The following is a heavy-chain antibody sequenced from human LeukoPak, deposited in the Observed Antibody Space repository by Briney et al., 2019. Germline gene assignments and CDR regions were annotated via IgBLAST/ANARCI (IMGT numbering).Heavy chain of an antibody. CDR1: GFTFYDYA. Sequence: PGGSLRLSCAASGFTFYDYAMHSVRQAPGKGLEWVSGISWNSGSIGYADSVKGRFTISRDNAKNSLYLQMNSLRAEDTALYYCAKDTGYDSSGLFDYWGQGTLVTVSS. D-gene: IGHD3-22*01. V-gene: IGHV3-9*01. CDR2: ISWNSGSI. CDR3: AKDTGYDSSGLFDY. J-gene: IGHJ4*02.